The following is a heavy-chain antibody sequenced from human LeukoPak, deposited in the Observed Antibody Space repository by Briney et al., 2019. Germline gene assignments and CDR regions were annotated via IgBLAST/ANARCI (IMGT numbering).Heavy chain of an antibody. J-gene: IGHJ6*02. CDR2: IIPIFGTA. V-gene: IGHV1-69*13. CDR3: ARDPNDYYYGMDV. CDR1: GGTFSSYA. D-gene: IGHD1-1*01. Sequence: SVNVSCKASGGTFSSYAISWVRQAPGQGLEWMGGIIPIFGTANYAQKFQGRVTITADESTSTAYMELSSLRSEDTAVYYCARDPNDYYYGMDVWGQGTTVTVSS.